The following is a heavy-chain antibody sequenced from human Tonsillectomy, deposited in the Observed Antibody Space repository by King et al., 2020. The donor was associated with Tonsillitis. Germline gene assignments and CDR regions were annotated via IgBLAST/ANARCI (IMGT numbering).Heavy chain of an antibody. CDR2: ISYDGTEK. CDR1: GFTFGDYG. CDR3: TLNLNY. V-gene: IGHV3-30*03. Sequence: VQLVESGGGVVQPGRSLRLSCAASGFTFGDYGVHWVRQAPGKGLEWVAIISYDGTEKYYAASVKGRFTISRNNSKNTLFLQMNVLRPDDTAVYWCTLNLNYWGQGTTVTVSS. J-gene: IGHJ4*02.